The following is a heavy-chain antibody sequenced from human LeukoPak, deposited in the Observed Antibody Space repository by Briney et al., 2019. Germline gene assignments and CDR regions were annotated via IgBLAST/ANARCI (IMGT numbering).Heavy chain of an antibody. Sequence: LETLSLTCTVSGYSISSGYYWGWIRQPPGKGLEWIGSIYHSGSTYYNPSLKSRVTISVDTSKNQFSLKLSSVTAADTAVYYCARDGYYYDGSDSWGRSLVLFPFDYWGQGTLVTVSS. D-gene: IGHD3-22*01. J-gene: IGHJ4*02. CDR1: GYSISSGYY. V-gene: IGHV4-38-2*02. CDR3: ARDGYYYDGSDSWGRSLVLFPFDY. CDR2: IYHSGST.